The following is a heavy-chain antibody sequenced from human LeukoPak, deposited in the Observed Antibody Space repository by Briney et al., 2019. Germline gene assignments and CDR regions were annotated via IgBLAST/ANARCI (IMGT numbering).Heavy chain of an antibody. J-gene: IGHJ4*01. V-gene: IGHV3-30*04. Sequence: GGSLRLSCAASGFTFSSYAMHWVRQAPGKGLEWVAVISYDGSNKYYADSVKGRFTISRDNSKNTLYLQMNSLRAEDTAVYYCARPRVRGVIIRGFDYWGQGTLVTVSS. CDR1: GFTFSSYA. CDR2: ISYDGSNK. CDR3: ARPRVRGVIIRGFDY. D-gene: IGHD3-10*01.